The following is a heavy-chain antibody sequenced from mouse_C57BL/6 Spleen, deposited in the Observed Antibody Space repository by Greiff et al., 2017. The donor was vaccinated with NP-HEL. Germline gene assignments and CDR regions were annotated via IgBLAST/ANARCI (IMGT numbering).Heavy chain of an antibody. Sequence: EVNVVESGGGLVQPKGSLKLSCAASGFTFNTYAMHWVRQAPGKGLEWVARIRSKSSNYATYYADSVKDRFTISRDDSQSMLYLQINNLKTEDTAMYYCGGSRGYFDVWGTGTTVTVSS. CDR3: GGSRGYFDV. J-gene: IGHJ1*03. CDR1: GFTFNTYA. V-gene: IGHV10-3*01. CDR2: IRSKSSNYAT. D-gene: IGHD3-2*02.